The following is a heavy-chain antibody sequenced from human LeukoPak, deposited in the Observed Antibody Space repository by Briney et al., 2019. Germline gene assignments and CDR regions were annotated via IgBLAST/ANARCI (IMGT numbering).Heavy chain of an antibody. J-gene: IGHJ6*03. V-gene: IGHV4-39*07. CDR2: IYYSGTT. CDR1: GGSINTSSYY. CDR3: ARLVDENFDWLSLNYYYYYMDV. D-gene: IGHD3-9*01. Sequence: PSETLSLTCTVSGGSINTSSYYWGWVRQPPGKGLEWIGSIYYSGTTSYNPSLKSRVTISVDTSKNQFSLKLSSVTAADTAVYYCARLVDENFDWLSLNYYYYYMDVWGKGTTVTISS.